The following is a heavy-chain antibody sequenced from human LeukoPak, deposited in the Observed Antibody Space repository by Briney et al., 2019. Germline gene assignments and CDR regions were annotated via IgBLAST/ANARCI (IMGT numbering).Heavy chain of an antibody. CDR1: GHLIKDYY. CDR2: LYFSGTT. V-gene: IGHV4-59*07. J-gene: IGHJ5*02. Sequence: SDTLSLLYTVSGHLIKDYYWPGPPHPPGRGREGIGYLYFSGTTTYNPSLTSRVTISLDTSKNQFSLKLSSMTAADTAVYYCARRFCSSAGCHRTVNWFDPWGQGTLVTASS. D-gene: IGHD2-2*01. CDR3: ARRFCSSAGCHRTVNWFDP.